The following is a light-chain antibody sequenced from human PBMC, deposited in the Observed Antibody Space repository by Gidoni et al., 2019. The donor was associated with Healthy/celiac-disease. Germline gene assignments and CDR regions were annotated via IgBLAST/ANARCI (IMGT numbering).Light chain of an antibody. CDR2: EVS. CDR1: SSDVGGYNY. J-gene: IGLJ1*01. V-gene: IGLV2-8*01. CDR3: SSYAGSNTYV. Sequence: HSALTQPPSASGSPGQSVTIPCTGTSSDVGGYNYVSWYQQHPGKAPKLMIYEVSKRPSGVPDRFSGSKSGNTASLTVSGLQAEDEADYYCSSYAGSNTYVFGTGTKVTVL.